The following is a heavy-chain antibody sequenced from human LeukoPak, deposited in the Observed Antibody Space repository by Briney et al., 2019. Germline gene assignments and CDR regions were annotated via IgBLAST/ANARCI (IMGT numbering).Heavy chain of an antibody. CDR1: GGSISSYY. J-gene: IGHJ5*02. Sequence: PSETLSLTCTASGGSISSYYWSWLRQPPGKGLEWIGYIYYSGSTNYNPSLKSRVTISVDTSKNQFSLKLSSVAAADTAVYYRARDATLAAAATGWFDPWGQGTLVTVSS. D-gene: IGHD6-13*01. CDR2: IYYSGST. CDR3: ARDATLAAAATGWFDP. V-gene: IGHV4-59*01.